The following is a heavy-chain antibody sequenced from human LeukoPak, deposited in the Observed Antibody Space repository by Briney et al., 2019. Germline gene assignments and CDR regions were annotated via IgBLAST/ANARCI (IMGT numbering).Heavy chain of an antibody. V-gene: IGHV3-48*04. D-gene: IGHD3-22*01. CDR1: GFTFSSYS. Sequence: PGGSLRLSCAASGFTFSSYSMNWVRQAPGKGLEWVSYISSSSSTIYYADSVKGRFTISRDNAKNSLYLQMNSLRAEDTAVYYCARCYDSSGYLFDYWGQGTLVTVSS. CDR3: ARCYDSSGYLFDY. J-gene: IGHJ4*02. CDR2: ISSSSSTI.